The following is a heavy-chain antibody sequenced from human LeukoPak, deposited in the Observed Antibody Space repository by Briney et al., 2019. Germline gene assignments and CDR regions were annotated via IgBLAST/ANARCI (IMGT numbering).Heavy chain of an antibody. CDR1: GGSISSGSYY. D-gene: IGHD1-26*01. J-gene: IGHJ4*02. V-gene: IGHV4-61*02. CDR3: ATQTRGSYLFDY. CDR2: IYTRGST. Sequence: SETLSLTCTVSGGSISSGSYYWSWIRQPAGKGLEWIGRIYTRGSTNYNPSLKSRVTISVDTSKNQFSLKLSSVTAADTAVYYCATQTRGSYLFDYWGQGTLVTVSS.